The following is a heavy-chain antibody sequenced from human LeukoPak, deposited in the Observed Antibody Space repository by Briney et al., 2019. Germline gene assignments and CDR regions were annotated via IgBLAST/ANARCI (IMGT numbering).Heavy chain of an antibody. CDR3: ARGPADYNKLKPGDRDGYNYKSKRTPFDY. CDR2: IYYSGST. J-gene: IGHJ4*02. D-gene: IGHD5-24*01. Sequence: SETLSLTCTVSGGSVSSYYWSWIRQPPGKGLEWIGYIYYSGSTNYNPSLKSRVTISVDTSKNQFSLKLSSVTAADTAVYYCARGPADYNKLKPGDRDGYNYKSKRTPFDYWGQGTLVTVSS. V-gene: IGHV4-59*02. CDR1: GGSVSSYY.